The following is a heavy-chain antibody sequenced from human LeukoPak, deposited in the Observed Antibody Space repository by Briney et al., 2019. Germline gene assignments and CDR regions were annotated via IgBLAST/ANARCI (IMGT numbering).Heavy chain of an antibody. J-gene: IGHJ4*02. CDR1: GFTFDDYA. D-gene: IGHD3-10*01. CDR3: AKDKDYYGSGSYYNY. Sequence: GGSLRLSCAASGFTFDDYAMHWVRQAPGKGLEWVSGISWNSGSIGYADSVKGRFTISRDNAKNSLYLQMNSLRAEDTALYYCAKDKDYYGSGSYYNYWGQGTLVTVSS. CDR2: ISWNSGSI. V-gene: IGHV3-9*01.